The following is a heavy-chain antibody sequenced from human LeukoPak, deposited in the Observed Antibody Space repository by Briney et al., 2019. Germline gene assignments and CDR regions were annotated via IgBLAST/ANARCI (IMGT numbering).Heavy chain of an antibody. D-gene: IGHD2-8*01. J-gene: IGHJ4*02. V-gene: IGHV4-34*01. Sequence: PSETLSLTCAVYGGSFSGYYWSWIRQPPGKGLEWIGEINHSGSTNYNPFLKSRVTISVDTSKNQFSLKLSSVTAADTAVYYCARGAGRSCTNGVCHPVRRGERTFAPYWGQGTLVTVSS. CDR2: INHSGST. CDR1: GGSFSGYY. CDR3: ARGAGRSCTNGVCHPVRRGERTFAPY.